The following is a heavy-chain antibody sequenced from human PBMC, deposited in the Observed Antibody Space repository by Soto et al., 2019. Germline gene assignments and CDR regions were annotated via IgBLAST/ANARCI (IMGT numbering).Heavy chain of an antibody. J-gene: IGHJ6*02. CDR1: GGSFSGYY. Sequence: SETLSLTCAPHGGSFSGYYSTCIRQPPGTGLEWIGDINHSGSTNYNPSLKSRVTMSVDTSKNQFSLKLSSVTAVDTAVYYCARINPGAGYYYAMDVWGQGTTVTVSS. CDR2: INHSGST. D-gene: IGHD3-10*01. V-gene: IGHV4-34*01. CDR3: ARINPGAGYYYAMDV.